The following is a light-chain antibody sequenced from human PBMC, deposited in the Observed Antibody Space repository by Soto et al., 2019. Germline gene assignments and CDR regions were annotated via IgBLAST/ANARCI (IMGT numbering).Light chain of an antibody. CDR3: QQYNNWPPIT. CDR2: GAS. V-gene: IGKV3-15*01. J-gene: IGKJ5*01. Sequence: VMKQSRVTLSVSAGETVTLSCRASQSVRHNLAWYQQKPGQAPRLVIYGASTRATGVPARYSGSGFETEFTLTISSLQSADFAVYYCQQYNNWPPITVGEGTRLAI. CDR1: QSVRHN.